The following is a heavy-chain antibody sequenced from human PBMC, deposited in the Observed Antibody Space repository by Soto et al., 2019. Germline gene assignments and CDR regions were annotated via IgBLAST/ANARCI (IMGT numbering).Heavy chain of an antibody. CDR2: ISYDGSKR. CDR3: ARDNNVDY. J-gene: IGHJ4*02. V-gene: IGHV3-30-3*01. CDR1: GFSFSNYA. Sequence: QVQLVESGGGVVQPGRSLRLSCAASGFSFSNYAMHWVRQAPGKGLEWVAVISYDGSKRDYADSVKGRFTISRDDSQNTLFLQMNSLRPEDTAVYYCARDNNVDYWGQGTLVTVSS.